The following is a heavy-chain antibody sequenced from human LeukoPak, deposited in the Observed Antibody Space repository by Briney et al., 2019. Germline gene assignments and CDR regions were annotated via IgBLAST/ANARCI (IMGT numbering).Heavy chain of an antibody. CDR3: ARHKTEKIALNWFDP. Sequence: SETLSLTCTVSGGSISSYYWSWIRQPPGKGLEWIGYIHYSGSTNYNPSLKSRPTISVETSKNQFSLKLSSVTAADTAVYYCARHKTEKIALNWFDPWGQGTLVTVSS. J-gene: IGHJ5*02. D-gene: IGHD2/OR15-2a*01. V-gene: IGHV4-59*08. CDR2: IHYSGST. CDR1: GGSISSYY.